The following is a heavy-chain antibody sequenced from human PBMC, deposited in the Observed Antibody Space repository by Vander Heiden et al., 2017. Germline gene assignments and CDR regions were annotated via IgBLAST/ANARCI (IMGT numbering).Heavy chain of an antibody. Sequence: EVQLVESGGDWIQPGGSLRLSCEASGFTVSSKYRYWVRQAPGKGLELVSVIYRGGGTYYPDSVKGRFTVSRDNSKNTLYLQMNSLRAEDTAVYYCASLKGWSGEGVADYWGQGALVTVSS. D-gene: IGHD3-10*01. V-gene: IGHV3-53*01. CDR2: IYRGGGT. CDR1: GFTVSSKY. CDR3: ASLKGWSGEGVADY. J-gene: IGHJ4*02.